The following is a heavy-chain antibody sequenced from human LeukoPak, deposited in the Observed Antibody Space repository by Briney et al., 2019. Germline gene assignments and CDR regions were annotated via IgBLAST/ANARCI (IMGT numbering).Heavy chain of an antibody. D-gene: IGHD3-9*01. CDR3: ASAGNILTGYRLFDY. CDR1: GGSFSGYY. CDR2: INHSGST. J-gene: IGHJ4*02. V-gene: IGHV4-34*01. Sequence: SETLSLTCAVYGGSFSGYYWSWIRQPPGKGLEWIGEINHSGSTNYNPSLKSRVTISVDTSKNQFSLKLSSVTAADTAVYYCASAGNILTGYRLFDYWGQGTLVTVSS.